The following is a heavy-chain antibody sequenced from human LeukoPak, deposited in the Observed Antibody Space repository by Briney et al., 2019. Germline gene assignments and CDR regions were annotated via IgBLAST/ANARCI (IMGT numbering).Heavy chain of an antibody. Sequence: GGSLRLSCTASGFTFSRYWMSWVRQAPGKGLVWVSRINSDGSSTSYADSVKGRFTISRDNAKNTLYLQMNSLRAEDTAVYYCARDHSSGWPYYYYYYMDVWGKGTTVTISS. CDR2: INSDGSST. CDR1: GFTFSRYW. V-gene: IGHV3-74*01. D-gene: IGHD6-19*01. J-gene: IGHJ6*03. CDR3: ARDHSSGWPYYYYYYMDV.